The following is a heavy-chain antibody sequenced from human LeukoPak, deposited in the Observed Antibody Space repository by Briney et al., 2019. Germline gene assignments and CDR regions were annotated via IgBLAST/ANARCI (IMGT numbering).Heavy chain of an antibody. CDR2: TYYRSKLYN. J-gene: IGHJ4*02. CDR3: ARDAAPYRSNPYSGYPPGNFDY. V-gene: IGHV6-1*01. D-gene: IGHD5-12*01. CDR1: GDSVSSNSAA. Sequence: SQTLSLTCALSGDSVSSNSAAWDWIRQSPSRGLEWLGRTYYRSKLYNDYAVSVKSRITINPDTSKNQFSLQLKSVTPEDTAVYYCARDAAPYRSNPYSGYPPGNFDYWGQGTLVTVSS.